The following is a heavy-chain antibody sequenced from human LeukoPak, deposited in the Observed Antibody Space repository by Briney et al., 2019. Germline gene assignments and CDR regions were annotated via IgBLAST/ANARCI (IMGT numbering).Heavy chain of an antibody. J-gene: IGHJ6*02. Sequence: GGSLRLSCAASGFTVSSIYMSWVRQAPGKGLEWVSVIYSGGTTYYADSVKGRFTISRDNSKNTLYLQMNSLRAEDTAVYYCARALRGSDYYYYALDVWGQGTTVTVSS. D-gene: IGHD3-16*01. CDR3: ARALRGSDYYYYALDV. CDR1: GFTVSSIY. V-gene: IGHV3-66*01. CDR2: IYSGGTT.